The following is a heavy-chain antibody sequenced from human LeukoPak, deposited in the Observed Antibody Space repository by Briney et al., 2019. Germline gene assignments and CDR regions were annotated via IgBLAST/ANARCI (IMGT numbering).Heavy chain of an antibody. J-gene: IGHJ3*02. CDR3: AKSFSPTYCSGGSCSLVDAFDI. CDR2: ISGSGDNT. Sequence: GGSLRLSCAASGFSFTAYAMSWVRQAPGKGLEWVSTISGSGDNTYYADSVKGRFTISRDNSKYTLSLQMNSLRAEDTAVYYCAKSFSPTYCSGGSCSLVDAFDIWGQGAMVRLF. D-gene: IGHD2-15*01. V-gene: IGHV3-23*01. CDR1: GFSFTAYA.